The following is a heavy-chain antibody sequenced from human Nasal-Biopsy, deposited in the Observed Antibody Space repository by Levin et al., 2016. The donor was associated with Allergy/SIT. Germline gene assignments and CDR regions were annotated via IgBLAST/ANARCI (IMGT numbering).Heavy chain of an antibody. CDR2: MHAGGAT. CDR1: GFSISDTY. J-gene: IGHJ5*02. Sequence: GGSLRLSCAASGFSISDTYMGWVRQSPGKGLEWVSVMHAGGATYHGDSVKGRFTVFRDISKNTVFLDMNMLRPGDTAIYYCARVTPGTWNDGGWFDPWGQGTLVTVS. D-gene: IGHD1-1*01. CDR3: ARVTPGTWNDGGWFDP. V-gene: IGHV3-53*01.